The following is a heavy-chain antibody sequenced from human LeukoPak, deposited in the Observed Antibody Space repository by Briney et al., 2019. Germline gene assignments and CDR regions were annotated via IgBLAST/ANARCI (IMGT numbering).Heavy chain of an antibody. J-gene: IGHJ4*02. CDR3: ARYRGYSYGLDY. CDR1: GVSSSSSY. Sequence: SETLSLTCTVSGVSSSSSYWSWIRQPPGKGLEWIGYIYYSGSTNYNPSLKSRVTISVDTSKNQFSLKLSSVTAADTAVYYCARYRGYSYGLDYWGQGTLVTVSS. D-gene: IGHD5-18*01. CDR2: IYYSGST. V-gene: IGHV4-59*01.